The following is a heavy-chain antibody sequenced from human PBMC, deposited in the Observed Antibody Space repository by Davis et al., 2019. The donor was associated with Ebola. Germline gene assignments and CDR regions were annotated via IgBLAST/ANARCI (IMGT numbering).Heavy chain of an antibody. Sequence: GESLKISCAASGFTVSSNYMSWVRQAPGKGLEWVSVIYSGGSTYYADSVKGRFTISRDNSKNTLYLQMNSLRAEDTAVYYCARDSPIYCSSTSCSLYYMDVWGKGTTVTVSS. J-gene: IGHJ6*03. CDR2: IYSGGST. CDR3: ARDSPIYCSSTSCSLYYMDV. CDR1: GFTVSSNY. D-gene: IGHD2-2*01. V-gene: IGHV3-53*01.